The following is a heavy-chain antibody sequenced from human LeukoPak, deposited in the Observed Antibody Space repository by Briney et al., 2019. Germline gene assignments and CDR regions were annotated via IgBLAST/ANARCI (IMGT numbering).Heavy chain of an antibody. CDR2: INHSGGT. Sequence: SETLPLTCAVYGGSFSGYYWSWIRQPPGKGLEWIGEINHSGGTNYNPSLKSRVTISVDTSKNQFSLKLSSVTAADTAVYYCARGYSSGWSDAFDIWGQGTMVTVSS. D-gene: IGHD6-19*01. J-gene: IGHJ3*02. CDR1: GGSFSGYY. V-gene: IGHV4-34*01. CDR3: ARGYSSGWSDAFDI.